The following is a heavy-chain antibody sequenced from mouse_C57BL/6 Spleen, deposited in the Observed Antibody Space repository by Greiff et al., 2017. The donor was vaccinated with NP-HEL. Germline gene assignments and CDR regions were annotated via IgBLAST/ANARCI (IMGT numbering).Heavy chain of an antibody. CDR2: IYPGDGDT. D-gene: IGHD4-1*01. CDR1: GYAFSSSW. J-gene: IGHJ2*01. Sequence: QVQLQQSGPELVKPVASVKISCKASGYAFSSSWMNWVKQRPGKGLEWIGRIYPGDGDTNYNGKFKGKATLTADKSSSTAYMQLSSLTSEDSAVYFCARAGTRDYFDYWGQGTTLTVSS. CDR3: ARAGTRDYFDY. V-gene: IGHV1-82*01.